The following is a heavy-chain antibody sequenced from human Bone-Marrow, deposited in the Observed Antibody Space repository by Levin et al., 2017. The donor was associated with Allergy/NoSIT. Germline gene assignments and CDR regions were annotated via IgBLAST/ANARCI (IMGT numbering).Heavy chain of an antibody. J-gene: IGHJ4*02. CDR1: GFTFSDNY. V-gene: IGHV3-11*01. CDR2: ISNSGHTI. D-gene: IGHD3-3*01. CDR3: ARDRRGGGITPKYFDL. Sequence: GESLKISCVASGFTFSDNYFSWIRQTPGKGLEWVSYISNSGHTIDYADSVRGRFTISRDNARNSLYLQMNNLRAEDTAVYYCARDRRGGGITPKYFDLWGQGTLVTVSS.